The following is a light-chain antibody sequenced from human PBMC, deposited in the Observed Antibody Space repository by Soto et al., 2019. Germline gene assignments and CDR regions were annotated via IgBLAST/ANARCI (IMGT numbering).Light chain of an antibody. CDR1: RSVNSY. Sequence: EIVLTQSPATLSLSPGERATLSCRASRSVNSYLAWYQQKPGRAPRLLISDASNRATGIPARFSGSGSGTDFTLTISSLEPEDFATFYCQQLNSYPRTFGQGTKLEIK. V-gene: IGKV3-11*01. CDR2: DAS. CDR3: QQLNSYPRT. J-gene: IGKJ2*01.